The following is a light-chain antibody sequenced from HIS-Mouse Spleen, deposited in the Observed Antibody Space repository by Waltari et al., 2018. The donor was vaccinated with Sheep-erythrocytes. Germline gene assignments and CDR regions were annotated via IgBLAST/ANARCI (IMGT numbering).Light chain of an antibody. CDR1: RSNIGSNY. Sequence: QSVLTQPPSASGTPGQRVTISCSGSRSNIGSNYLYWYQQPTGTAPKLLNYRNNQRPSGVPDRFSGSKSGNTASLTISGLQAEDEADYYCCSYAGSYNHVFATGTKVTVL. CDR2: RNN. V-gene: IGLV1-47*01. J-gene: IGLJ1*01. CDR3: CSYAGSYNHV.